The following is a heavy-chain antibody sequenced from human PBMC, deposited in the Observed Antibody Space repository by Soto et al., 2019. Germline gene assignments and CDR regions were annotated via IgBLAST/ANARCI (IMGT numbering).Heavy chain of an antibody. CDR2: ISYDGGSA. V-gene: IGHV3-30-3*01. Sequence: GFLILSVAVSVTTCRNYLMHWVRQGPGKVLEWVAIISYDGGSAYYADSMKGRVTISRDKSENTLYLQMNSLTDEDTAVYYCARELSTGWTYLDYWGQGTLVTLYS. D-gene: IGHD6-19*01. J-gene: IGHJ4*02. CDR3: ARELSTGWTYLDY. CDR1: VTTCRNYL.